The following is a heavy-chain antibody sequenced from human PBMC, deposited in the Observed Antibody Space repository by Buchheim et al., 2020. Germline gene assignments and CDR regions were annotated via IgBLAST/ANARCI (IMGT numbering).Heavy chain of an antibody. V-gene: IGHV4-34*01. D-gene: IGHD1-1*01. CDR3: ARRSLERLKKGFDP. Sequence: QVQLQQWGAGLLKPSETLSLTCAVYGGSFSGYYWSWIRQPPGKGLEWIEEINHSGSTNYNPSLKSRVTISVDTSKNQFSRKLSSVTAADTAVYYCARRSLERLKKGFDPWGQGTL. CDR1: GGSFSGYY. J-gene: IGHJ5*02. CDR2: INHSGST.